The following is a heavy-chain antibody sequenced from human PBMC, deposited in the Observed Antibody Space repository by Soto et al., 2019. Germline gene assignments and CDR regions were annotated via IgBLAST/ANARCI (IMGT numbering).Heavy chain of an antibody. D-gene: IGHD3-10*01. CDR1: GLNFNGYT. Sequence: GGSLRLSCATSGLNFNGYTMSWVRQAPGQGLEWVSGIAETGSSTYYADSVKGRFTISRDNSENTLYLQMNNLRAEDTAIYYCAKPVYGSGSPDYWVREPWSPSPQ. V-gene: IGHV3-23*01. J-gene: IGHJ4*02. CDR3: AKPVYGSGSPDY. CDR2: IAETGSST.